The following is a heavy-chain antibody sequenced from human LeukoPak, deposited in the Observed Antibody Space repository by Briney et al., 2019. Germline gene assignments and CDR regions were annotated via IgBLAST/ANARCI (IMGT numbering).Heavy chain of an antibody. CDR2: IYYSGST. Sequence: SETLSLTCTVSGGPISSSSYYWGWIRQPPGKGLEWIGSIYYSGSTYYNPSLKSRVTISVDTSKNQFSLKLSSVTAADTAVYYCARQVDTAMVSVFDYWGQGTLVTVSS. V-gene: IGHV4-39*01. CDR1: GGPISSSSYY. D-gene: IGHD5-18*01. CDR3: ARQVDTAMVSVFDY. J-gene: IGHJ4*02.